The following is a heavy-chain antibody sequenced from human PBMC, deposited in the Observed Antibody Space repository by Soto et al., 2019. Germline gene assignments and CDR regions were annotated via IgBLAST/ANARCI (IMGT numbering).Heavy chain of an antibody. Sequence: SETLSLTCAVYGGSFSGYYWSWIRQPPGKGLEWIGEINHSGSTNYNPSLKSRVTISVDTSKNQFSLKLSSVTAADTAVYYCARAHCTNGVCYSWEAPPTPQIDDYWGQGTLVTVSS. CDR2: INHSGST. CDR1: GGSFSGYY. CDR3: ARAHCTNGVCYSWEAPPTPQIDDY. V-gene: IGHV4-34*01. D-gene: IGHD2-8*01. J-gene: IGHJ4*02.